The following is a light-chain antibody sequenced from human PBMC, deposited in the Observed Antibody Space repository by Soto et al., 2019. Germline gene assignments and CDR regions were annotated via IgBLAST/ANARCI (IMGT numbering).Light chain of an antibody. CDR1: SSDVGAYNY. J-gene: IGLJ2*01. CDR2: DVS. Sequence: QAASVSGSPGQSITISCSGTSSDVGAYNYVSWFQQHPGKAPTLMIYDVSNRPSGVSNRFSGSKSGNTASLTISGLQAEDEADYYCSSYTRSTTLVFGGGTKLTVL. CDR3: SSYTRSTTLV. V-gene: IGLV2-14*01.